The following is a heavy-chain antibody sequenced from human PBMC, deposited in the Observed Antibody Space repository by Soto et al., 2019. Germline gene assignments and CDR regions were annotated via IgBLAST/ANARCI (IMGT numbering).Heavy chain of an antibody. Sequence: GASVKVSCKASGATFNSYAVSWVRQAPGQGLEWVGGIVGMFRTTKYAQKFQGRVTITADELMNSIYMELSSLRSDDTAVYYCARGENYSDSGDYIYWGQGTLVTVSS. J-gene: IGHJ4*02. D-gene: IGHD3-22*01. CDR2: IVGMFRTT. CDR1: GATFNSYA. V-gene: IGHV1-69*13. CDR3: ARGENYSDSGDYIY.